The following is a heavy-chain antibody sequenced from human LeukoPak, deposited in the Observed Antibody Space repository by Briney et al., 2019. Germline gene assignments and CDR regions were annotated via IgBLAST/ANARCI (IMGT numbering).Heavy chain of an antibody. V-gene: IGHV4-59*01. J-gene: IGHJ4*02. CDR1: GGSIRSYY. D-gene: IGHD1-26*01. CDR3: ARAYGLRWEFDY. Sequence: SETLSLTCTVSGGSIRSYYWSWIRQPPGKGLEWIGYIYYSESTNYNPSLKSRVTISVDTSKNQFSLKLSSVTAADTAVYYCARAYGLRWEFDYWGQGTLVTVSS. CDR2: IYYSEST.